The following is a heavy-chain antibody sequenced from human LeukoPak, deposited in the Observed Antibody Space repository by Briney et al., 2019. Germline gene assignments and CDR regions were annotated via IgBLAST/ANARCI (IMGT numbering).Heavy chain of an antibody. J-gene: IGHJ4*02. CDR3: ARDGLYSYGYSYFDY. V-gene: IGHV4-4*07. D-gene: IGHD5-18*01. Sequence: PSETLSLTCTVSGGSISSYRWSWIRQPAGKGLEWIGRVYTSGSTNYNPSLKSRVTMSVDTSKEQLSLKLGSVTAADTAVYYCARDGLYSYGYSYFDYWGQGTLVTVSS. CDR2: VYTSGST. CDR1: GGSISSYR.